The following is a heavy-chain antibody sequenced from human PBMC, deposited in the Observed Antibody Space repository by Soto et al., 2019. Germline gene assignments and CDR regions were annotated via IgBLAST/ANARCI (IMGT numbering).Heavy chain of an antibody. D-gene: IGHD3-9*01. Sequence: QVQLVESGGGVVQPGRSLRLSCAASGFTFSSYGMHWVRQAPGKGLEWVAVISYDGSNKYYADSVKGRFTISRDNSKNTLYLQMNSLRADDTAVYYCAKDPRKYDIWGAFDIWGQGTMVTVSS. CDR1: GFTFSSYG. V-gene: IGHV3-30*18. CDR2: ISYDGSNK. CDR3: AKDPRKYDIWGAFDI. J-gene: IGHJ3*02.